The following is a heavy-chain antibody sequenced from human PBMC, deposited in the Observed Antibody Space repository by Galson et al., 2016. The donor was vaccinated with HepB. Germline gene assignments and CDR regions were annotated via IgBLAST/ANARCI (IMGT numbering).Heavy chain of an antibody. Sequence: SLRLSCAASGFSFNDFYMSWIRQPPGKALEWISYISHSGNTREYADSVKGRFTVSRDNNKNSVYLQLNSLRAEDTALSYCARDVNNWTGDRRLFDLWGQGTLVAVSS. CDR1: GFSFNDFY. V-gene: IGHV3-11*01. CDR2: ISHSGNTR. D-gene: IGHD1-1*01. CDR3: ARDVNNWTGDRRLFDL. J-gene: IGHJ4*02.